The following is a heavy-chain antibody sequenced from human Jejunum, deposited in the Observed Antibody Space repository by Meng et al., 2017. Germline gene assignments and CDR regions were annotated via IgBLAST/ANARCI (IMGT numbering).Heavy chain of an antibody. CDR1: GDRFSTYW. Sequence: GESLKISCKGSGDRFSTYWIGWARQMPGKGLEWMGIICPDDSDTQYSPTFRGQITISADKSTNTAYLERSSLKASDTAMYFCGGRARDTRYYGDFDWGQGTRVTVSS. CDR2: ICPDDSDT. D-gene: IGHD2-21*01. V-gene: IGHV5-51*01. J-gene: IGHJ4*02. CDR3: GGRARDTRYYGDFD.